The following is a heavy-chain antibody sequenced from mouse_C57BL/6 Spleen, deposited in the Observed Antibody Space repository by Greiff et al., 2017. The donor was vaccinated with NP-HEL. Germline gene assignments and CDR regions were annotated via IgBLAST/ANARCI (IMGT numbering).Heavy chain of an antibody. CDR2: IDPSDSYT. Sequence: QVQLQQSGAELVMPGASVKLSCKASGYTFTSYWMHWVKQRPGQGLEWIGEIDPSDSYTNYNQKFKGKSTLTVDKSSSTAYMQLSSLTSEDSAVYYCARIITTVVATFHWYFDVWGTGTTVTVSS. V-gene: IGHV1-69*01. D-gene: IGHD1-1*01. J-gene: IGHJ1*03. CDR3: ARIITTVVATFHWYFDV. CDR1: GYTFTSYW.